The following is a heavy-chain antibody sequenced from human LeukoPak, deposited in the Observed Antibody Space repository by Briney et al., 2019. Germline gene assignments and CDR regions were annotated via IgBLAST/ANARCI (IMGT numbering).Heavy chain of an antibody. Sequence: SETLSLTCTVSGASISNLYLSWIRQPAGKGLEWIGRLYDSGSTNYNPSLKSRVTMSVDTSTNQFSLKLSSVTAADTAVYYCARKSELVGGGWGYYYYYMDVWGKGTTVTVSS. CDR1: GASISNLY. D-gene: IGHD6-13*01. CDR3: ARKSELVGGGWGYYYYYMDV. J-gene: IGHJ6*03. V-gene: IGHV4-4*07. CDR2: LYDSGST.